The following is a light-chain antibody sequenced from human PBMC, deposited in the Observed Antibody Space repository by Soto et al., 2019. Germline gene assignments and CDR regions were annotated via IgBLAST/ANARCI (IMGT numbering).Light chain of an antibody. J-gene: IGKJ1*01. CDR3: QQYGTSPRT. Sequence: EIVLTQSPGTLSLSPGERATLSCRASQSVSSNYLAWYQHKPGQAPRLLIYTASTMATGIPDRFSGSGSGTDFTLTNSGLEPEDFAVYYCQQYGTSPRTFGQGNKVEIK. CDR2: TAS. V-gene: IGKV3-20*01. CDR1: QSVSSNY.